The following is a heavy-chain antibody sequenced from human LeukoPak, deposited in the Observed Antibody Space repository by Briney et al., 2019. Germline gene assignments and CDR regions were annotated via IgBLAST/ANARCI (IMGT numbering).Heavy chain of an antibody. D-gene: IGHD2-15*01. CDR1: GFTFSSYA. CDR2: ISYDGSNK. CDR3: AKDLNPRAKDIVSWFDP. Sequence: PGGSLRLSCAASGFTFSSYAMHWVRQAPGKGLEWVAVISYDGSNKYYADSVKGRFTISRDNSKNTLYLQMNSLRAEDTAVYYCAKDLNPRAKDIVSWFDPWGQGTLVTVSS. J-gene: IGHJ5*02. V-gene: IGHV3-30*04.